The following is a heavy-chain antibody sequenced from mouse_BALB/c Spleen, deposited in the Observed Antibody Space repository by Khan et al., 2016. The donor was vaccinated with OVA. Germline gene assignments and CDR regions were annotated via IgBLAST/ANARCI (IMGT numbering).Heavy chain of an antibody. J-gene: IGHJ1*01. Sequence: EVQLLETGPGLVKPSQTVSLTCTVTGISITSGNYRWSWLRQFPGNKLEWIGNIYYSGTVTYNPSLTSRTTITRDTSKNQFFLEMNSLTAEDTATYYCARDYGSLYWFFDVWGAGTTVTVSS. CDR2: IYYSGTV. V-gene: IGHV3-5*02. CDR3: ARDYGSLYWFFDV. CDR1: GISITSGNYR. D-gene: IGHD1-1*01.